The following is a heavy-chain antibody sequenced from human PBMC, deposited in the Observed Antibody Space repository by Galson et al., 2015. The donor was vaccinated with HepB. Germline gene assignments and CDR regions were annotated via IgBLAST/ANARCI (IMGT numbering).Heavy chain of an antibody. CDR3: ARDHSGGWFVLDY. J-gene: IGHJ4*02. CDR2: INTKTGDP. V-gene: IGHV7-4-1*02. CDR1: GYTFSDFA. Sequence: SVKVSCKASGYTFSDFAVNWVRQAPGQGLEWMGWINTKTGDPTYAQAFTRRFVFSLDTSLNTAYLQISSLRADDTAVYYCARDHSGGWFVLDYWGQGTLVTVSS. D-gene: IGHD6-19*01.